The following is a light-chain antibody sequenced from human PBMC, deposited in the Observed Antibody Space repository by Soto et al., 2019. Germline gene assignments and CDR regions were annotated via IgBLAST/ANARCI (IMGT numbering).Light chain of an antibody. CDR3: GTWDTGLSGGV. CDR2: DNN. Sequence: QSVLTQPPSVSAAPGQTVTISCSGSNSNIGNNYVSWYQHLPGTAPKLLIYDNNKRPSAIPDRFSVSKSGTSATLDITGRQTGDEADYYCGTWDTGLSGGVFGGGTKLTVL. V-gene: IGLV1-51*01. CDR1: NSNIGNNY. J-gene: IGLJ2*01.